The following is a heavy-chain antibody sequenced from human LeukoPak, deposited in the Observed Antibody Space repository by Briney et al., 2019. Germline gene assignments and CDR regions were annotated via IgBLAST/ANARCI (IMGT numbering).Heavy chain of an antibody. CDR3: ARDFAVMAY. CDR1: GFTFSDYT. V-gene: IGHV3-21*03. CDR2: ISSSSTSI. J-gene: IGHJ4*02. Sequence: GGSLRLSCAASGFTFSDYTMNWVRQAPGKGLEWVSSISSSSTSIYYADSVKGRFTISRDNAKNSLYLQTNSLRAEDTAMYYCARDFAVMAYWGQGTLVTVSS. D-gene: IGHD2-21*01.